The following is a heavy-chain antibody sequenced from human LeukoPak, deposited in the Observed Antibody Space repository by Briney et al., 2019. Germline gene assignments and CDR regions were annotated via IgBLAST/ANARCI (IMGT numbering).Heavy chain of an antibody. CDR2: INGDGSST. J-gene: IGHJ4*02. CDR1: GLSFSDYW. V-gene: IGHV3-74*01. D-gene: IGHD6-19*01. Sequence: GGSLRLSCAASGLSFSDYWMQWVRQAPGKGLVWVSRINGDGSSTSYADSVKGRFTISRDNSKNTLYLQMNSLRDEDTAVYYCARNRASSGAGLIDYWGQGTLVTVSS. CDR3: ARNRASSGAGLIDY.